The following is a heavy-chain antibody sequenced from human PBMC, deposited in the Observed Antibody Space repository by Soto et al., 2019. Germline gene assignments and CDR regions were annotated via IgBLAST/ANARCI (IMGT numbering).Heavy chain of an antibody. V-gene: IGHV3-21*01. CDR1: GFTFSSYS. CDR3: ARDLFPADSGYDEAFDY. Sequence: GGSLRLSCAASGFTFSSYSMNWVRQAPGKGLEWVSSISSSSYIYYADSVKGRFTISRDNAKNSLYLQMNSLRAEDTAVYYCARDLFPADSGYDEAFDYWGQGTLVTVSS. D-gene: IGHD5-12*01. J-gene: IGHJ4*02. CDR2: ISSSSYI.